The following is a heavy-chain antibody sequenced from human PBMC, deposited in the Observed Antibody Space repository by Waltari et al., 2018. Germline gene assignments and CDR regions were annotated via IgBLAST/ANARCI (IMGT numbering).Heavy chain of an antibody. Sequence: QWWASGEGWVKPGGSWSPSWAPSDFPSSTLARNGAGQAPGKGLEWVSSISSSSSYIYYADSVKGRFTISRDNAKNSLYLQMNSLRAEDTAVYYCARELRGSYAIDYWGQGTLVTVSS. D-gene: IGHD1-26*01. J-gene: IGHJ4*02. CDR2: ISSSSSYI. V-gene: IGHV3-21*01. CDR1: DFPSSTLA. CDR3: ARELRGSYAIDY.